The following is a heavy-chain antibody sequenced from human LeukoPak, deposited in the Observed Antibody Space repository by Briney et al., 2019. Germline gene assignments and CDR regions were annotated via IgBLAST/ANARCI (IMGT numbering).Heavy chain of an antibody. J-gene: IGHJ5*02. CDR1: GFTISNYW. CDR2: INQDGTVE. V-gene: IGHV3-7*01. Sequence: PGGSLRLSCAASGFTISNYWMNWVRQAPGEGLEWVANINQDGTVEHYVDSVKGRFTISRDNAKNSLYLQMNSLRVEDMGVYYCARETRGHYYDSSGPDHWGQGTLVTVSS. CDR3: ARETRGHYYDSSGPDH. D-gene: IGHD3-22*01.